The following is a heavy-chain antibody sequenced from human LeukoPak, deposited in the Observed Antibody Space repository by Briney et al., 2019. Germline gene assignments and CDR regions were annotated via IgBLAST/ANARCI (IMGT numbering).Heavy chain of an antibody. CDR1: GDSINSHY. V-gene: IGHV4-4*07. CDR3: ARDSERRLSSNLYGFDP. D-gene: IGHD4-11*01. Sequence: PSETLSLTCTVSGDSINSHYWSWIRQPAGKRLEWIGRIYISGSTDYNPSLKSRVTMSVDTSRNQLSLKLSSVTAADTAVYYCARDSERRLSSNLYGFDPWGQGILVTVSS. CDR2: IYISGST. J-gene: IGHJ5*02.